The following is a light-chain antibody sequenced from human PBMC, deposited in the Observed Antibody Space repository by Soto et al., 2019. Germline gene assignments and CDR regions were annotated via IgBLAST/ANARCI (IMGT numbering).Light chain of an antibody. CDR1: QSISSY. CDR2: GAS. V-gene: IGKV1-39*01. Sequence: DIQMTQSPSSLSASVGDRVTITCRASQSISSYLNWYQQKPGNSPKVLLYGASILQTGVPSRFSGSGSGTDFTLTIRSLQHEDSETYYCQQSYSAHWTLGQGTKVDIK. CDR3: QQSYSAHWT. J-gene: IGKJ1*01.